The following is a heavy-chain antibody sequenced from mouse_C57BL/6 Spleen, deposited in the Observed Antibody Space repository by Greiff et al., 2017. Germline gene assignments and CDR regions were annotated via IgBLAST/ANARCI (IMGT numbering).Heavy chain of an antibody. Sequence: VQLQQSGTVLARPGASVKMSCKTSGYTFTSYWMHWVKQRPGQGLEWIGAIYPGNSDTSYNQKFKGKAKLTAVTSASTAYMELSSLTNEDSAVYYCTRILYGSSYWYFDVWGTGTTVTVSS. V-gene: IGHV1-5*01. CDR1: GYTFTSYW. CDR2: IYPGNSDT. CDR3: TRILYGSSYWYFDV. J-gene: IGHJ1*03. D-gene: IGHD1-1*01.